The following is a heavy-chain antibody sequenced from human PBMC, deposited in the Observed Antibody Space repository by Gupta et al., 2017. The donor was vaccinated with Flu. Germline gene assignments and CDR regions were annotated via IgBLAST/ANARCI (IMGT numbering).Heavy chain of an antibody. CDR3: ARLRRSTGGASDSDD. V-gene: IGHV1-69*06. D-gene: IGHD1-1*01. J-gene: IGHJ4*02. Sequence: QVQLMQSGTEVKKPGSSVRVSCEASGVSLRSDAVSWVRQAPGQGLEWMGGYIPLFGTPHYAQKCQGRVTITADTATSTAYMELRALTSADTAVCFCARLRRSTGGASDSDDWGQGTLVTVSS. CDR2: YIPLFGTP. CDR1: GVSLRSDA.